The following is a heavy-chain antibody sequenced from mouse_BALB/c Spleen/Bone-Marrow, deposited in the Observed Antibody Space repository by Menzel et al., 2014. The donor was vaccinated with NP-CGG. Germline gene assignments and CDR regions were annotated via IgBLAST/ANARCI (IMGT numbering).Heavy chain of an antibody. CDR3: ARGGNWDGFDY. CDR1: GFTFSSFG. V-gene: IGHV5-17*02. CDR2: ISSGSSTI. Sequence: EVQLVESGGGLVQPGGSRKLSCAASGFTFSSFGMHWVRQAPEKGLEWVAYISSGSSTIYYADTVKGRFTISRDNPKNTLFLQMTSLRSEDTAMYYCARGGNWDGFDYWGQGTTLTVSS. J-gene: IGHJ2*01. D-gene: IGHD4-1*01.